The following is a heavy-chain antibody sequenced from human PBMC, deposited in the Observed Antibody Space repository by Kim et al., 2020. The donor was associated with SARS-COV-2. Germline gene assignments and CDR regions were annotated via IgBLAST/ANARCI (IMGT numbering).Heavy chain of an antibody. J-gene: IGHJ3*02. CDR3: ARWPLLSYYYDTPSPDAFDI. V-gene: IGHV4-34*01. Sequence: SETLSLTCAVYGGSFSGYYWSWIRQPPGKGLEWIGEINHSGSTTYNPSLKSRVTISVDTSKNQFSLKLSSVTAADTAVYYCARWPLLSYYYDTPSPDAFDIWDQGTMVTVSS. CDR1: GGSFSGYY. CDR2: INHSGST. D-gene: IGHD3-22*01.